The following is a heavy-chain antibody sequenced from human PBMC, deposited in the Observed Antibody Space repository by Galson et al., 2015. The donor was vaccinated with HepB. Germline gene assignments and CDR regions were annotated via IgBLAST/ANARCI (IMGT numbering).Heavy chain of an antibody. V-gene: IGHV3-48*01. CDR3: ARIGEREFDP. CDR2: ISSSSSTI. J-gene: IGHJ5*02. D-gene: IGHD6-25*01. CDR1: GFTFSSYS. Sequence: SLRLSCAASGFTFSSYSMNWVRQAPGKGLEWVSYISSSSSTIYYADSVKGRFTISRDNAKNSLYLQMNSLRAEDTAVYYCARIGEREFDPWGQGTLVTVSS.